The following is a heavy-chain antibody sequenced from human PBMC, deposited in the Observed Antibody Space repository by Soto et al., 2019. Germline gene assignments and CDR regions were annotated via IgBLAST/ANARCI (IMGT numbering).Heavy chain of an antibody. CDR3: ASRTRRNSSGQRYYYYMDV. CDR2: INHSGST. J-gene: IGHJ6*03. D-gene: IGHD6-19*01. V-gene: IGHV4-34*01. CDR1: GGSFSGYY. Sequence: SETLSLTCAVYGGSFSGYYWSWIRQPPGKGLEWIGEINHSGSTNYNPSLKSRVTISVDTSKNQFSLKLSSVTAADTAVYYCASRTRRNSSGQRYYYYMDVWGKGTTVTVSS.